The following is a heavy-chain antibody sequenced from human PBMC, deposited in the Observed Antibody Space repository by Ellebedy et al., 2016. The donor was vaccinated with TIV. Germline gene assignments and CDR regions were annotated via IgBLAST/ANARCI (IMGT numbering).Heavy chain of an antibody. D-gene: IGHD5-24*01. CDR3: ARDHVEMATILSAFDT. V-gene: IGHV4-4*07. CDR1: GGSISSYY. Sequence: SETLSLXXTVSGGSISSYYWSWIRQPAGKGLEWIGRIYISGSTNYNPSFKSRVIMSVDTSKNQFSLNLRSVTAADTAVYYCARDHVEMATILSAFDTWGQGIMVTVSS. CDR2: IYISGST. J-gene: IGHJ3*02.